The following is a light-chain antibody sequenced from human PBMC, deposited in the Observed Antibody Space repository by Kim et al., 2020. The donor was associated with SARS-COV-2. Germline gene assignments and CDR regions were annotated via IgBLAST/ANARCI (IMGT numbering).Light chain of an antibody. J-gene: IGLJ2*01. CDR1: KIGGKS. V-gene: IGLV3-21*04. Sequence: SYELTQPPSVSVAPGKTASITCGGNKIGGKSVHWYQQRPGQAPVLVIYYDTDRPSGIPERFSGSNSGDTATLTISRVEAEDEADYYCQVWDLYAMFFGGGTKLTVL. CDR2: YDT. CDR3: QVWDLYAMF.